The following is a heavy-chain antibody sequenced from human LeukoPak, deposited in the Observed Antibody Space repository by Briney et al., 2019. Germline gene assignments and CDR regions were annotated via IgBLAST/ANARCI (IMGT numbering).Heavy chain of an antibody. D-gene: IGHD6-13*01. CDR3: ARGKTRIAAAGIGQHSYYYYYGMDV. J-gene: IGHJ6*02. CDR1: GYTFTGYY. Sequence: ASVKVSCKASGYTFTGYYMHWVRQAPGQGLEWMGWINPNSGGTNYAQKFQGRVTMTRDTSISTAYMELSRLRSDDTAVYYCARGKTRIAAAGIGQHSYYYYYGMDVWGQGTTVTVSS. CDR2: INPNSGGT. V-gene: IGHV1-2*02.